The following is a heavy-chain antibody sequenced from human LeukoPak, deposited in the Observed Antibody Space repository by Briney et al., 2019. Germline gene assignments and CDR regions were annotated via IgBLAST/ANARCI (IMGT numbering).Heavy chain of an antibody. V-gene: IGHV1-69*02. J-gene: IGHJ4*02. CDR2: IIPILGIA. CDR3: ASYYDSSGYLLY. CDR1: GGTFSSYT. Sequence: GASVRVSCKASGGTFSSYTISGVRQAPGQGLEWMGRIIPILGIANYAQKFQGRVTMTADKSTSTAYMELSSLRSEDTAVYYCASYYDSSGYLLYWGQGTLVTVSS. D-gene: IGHD3-22*01.